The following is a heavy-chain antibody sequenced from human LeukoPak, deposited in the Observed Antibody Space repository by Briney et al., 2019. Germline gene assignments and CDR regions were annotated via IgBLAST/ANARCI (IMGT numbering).Heavy chain of an antibody. CDR3: AGVGVNNWFDP. Sequence: KAGGSLRLSCAASGFTFSDYYMSWIRQAPGKGLERVSFISGSGTTIYYADSVKGRFTISRDNAKNSLYLQMNSLGAGDTAVYYCAGVGVNNWFDPWGQGTLVTVSS. J-gene: IGHJ5*02. CDR2: ISGSGTTI. CDR1: GFTFSDYY. V-gene: IGHV3-11*01. D-gene: IGHD3-10*01.